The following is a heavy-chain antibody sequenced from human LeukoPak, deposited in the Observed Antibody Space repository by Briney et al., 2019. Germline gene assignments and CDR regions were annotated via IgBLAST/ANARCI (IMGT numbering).Heavy chain of an antibody. V-gene: IGHV4-34*01. D-gene: IGHD6-13*01. CDR3: ARGFIVGYSSSWYWFDP. CDR1: GGSFSGYY. J-gene: IGHJ5*02. Sequence: SETLSLTCAVYGGSFSGYYWSWIRQPPGKGLEWIGEINHSGSTNYNPSLKSRVTISVDTSKNQFSLRLSSVTAADTAVYYCARGFIVGYSSSWYWFDPWGQGTLVTVSS. CDR2: INHSGST.